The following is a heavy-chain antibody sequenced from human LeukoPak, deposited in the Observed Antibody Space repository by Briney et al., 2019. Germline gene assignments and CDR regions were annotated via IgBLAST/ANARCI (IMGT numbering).Heavy chain of an antibody. CDR3: AELGITMIGGV. J-gene: IGHJ6*04. V-gene: IGHV3-48*04. D-gene: IGHD3-10*02. CDR2: ISSSGSTI. Sequence: GGSLRLSCAASGFTFSSYSMNWVRQAPGKGLEWVSYISSSGSTIYYADSGKGRFTISRDNAKTSLYLEMNSLRAEDTAVYYCAELGITMIGGVWGKGTTVTISS. CDR1: GFTFSSYS.